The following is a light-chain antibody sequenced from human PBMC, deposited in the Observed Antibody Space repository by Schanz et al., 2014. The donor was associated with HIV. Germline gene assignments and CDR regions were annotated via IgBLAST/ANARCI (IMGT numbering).Light chain of an antibody. CDR3: SSYAATSNVL. Sequence: QSALTQPASVSGSPGQSITISCIGTSSDIGTYNYVSWYQQLPGKAPKLIIYDVSNRPSGVSNRFSGSKSGNTASLTISGLQADDEADYYCSSYAATSNVLFGGGTKLTVL. CDR1: SSDIGTYNY. J-gene: IGLJ3*02. V-gene: IGLV2-14*03. CDR2: DVS.